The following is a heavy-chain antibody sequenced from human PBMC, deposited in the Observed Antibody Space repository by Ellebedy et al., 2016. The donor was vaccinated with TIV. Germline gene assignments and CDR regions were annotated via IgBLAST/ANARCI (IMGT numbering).Heavy chain of an antibody. V-gene: IGHV3-74*03. CDR1: GFSFSRYE. D-gene: IGHD2-2*01. J-gene: IGHJ4*02. CDR2: INSGANSI. Sequence: GESLKISCVASGFSFSRYEMNWVRQAPGKGLVWVSRINSGANSITYADSVKGRFTISRDNAKNTLFLQMDSLRAEDTAVYYCARVFISYFFDYWGQGTLVTVSS. CDR3: ARVFISYFFDY.